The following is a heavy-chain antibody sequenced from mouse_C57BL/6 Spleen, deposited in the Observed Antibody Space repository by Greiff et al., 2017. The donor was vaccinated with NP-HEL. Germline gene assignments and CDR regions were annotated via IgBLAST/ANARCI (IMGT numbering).Heavy chain of an antibody. D-gene: IGHD1-1*01. CDR3: ARSRLITTVVAPDWYFDV. V-gene: IGHV7-3*01. CDR2: IRNKANGYTT. J-gene: IGHJ1*03. Sequence: EVQLVESGGGLVQPGGSLSLSCAASGFTFTDYYMSWVRQPPGKALEWLGFIRNKANGYTTEYSASVKGRFTISRDNSQSILYLQMNALRAEDSATYYCARSRLITTVVAPDWYFDVWGTGTTVTVS. CDR1: GFTFTDYY.